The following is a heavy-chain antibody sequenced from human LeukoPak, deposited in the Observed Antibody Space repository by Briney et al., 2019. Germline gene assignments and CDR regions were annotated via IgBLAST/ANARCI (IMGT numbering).Heavy chain of an antibody. CDR1: GGSINNYY. V-gene: IGHV4-59*08. D-gene: IGHD3-16*02. Sequence: PSETLSLTCTVSGGSINNYYWSWIRQPPGKGLEWIAYAYSSGSATYNPSLKSRVAVSVDTSKSQISLQLSSVTAADTAVYYCARLSDRQSRDFDYWGQGTLVTVSS. CDR2: AYSSGSA. CDR3: ARLSDRQSRDFDY. J-gene: IGHJ4*02.